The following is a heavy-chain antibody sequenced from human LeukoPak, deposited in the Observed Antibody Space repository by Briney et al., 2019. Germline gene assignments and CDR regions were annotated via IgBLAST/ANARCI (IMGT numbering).Heavy chain of an antibody. CDR2: INPNSGGT. V-gene: IGHV1-2*06. J-gene: IGHJ3*02. Sequence: GASVKVSCKASGYTFTGYYMHWVRQAPGQGLEWMGRINPNSGGTNYAQKFQGRVTMTRDTSISTAYMELSRLRSDDTAVYYCARDYYGSGSYYAFDIWGQGTMVTVSS. CDR3: ARDYYGSGSYYAFDI. CDR1: GYTFTGYY. D-gene: IGHD3-10*01.